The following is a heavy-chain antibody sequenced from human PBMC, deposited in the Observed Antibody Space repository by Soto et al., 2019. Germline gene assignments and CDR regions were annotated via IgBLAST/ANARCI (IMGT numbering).Heavy chain of an antibody. V-gene: IGHV3-48*02. CDR1: GFTFSSYS. D-gene: IGHD3-10*01. Sequence: EVQLVESGGGLVQPGGSLRLSCAASGFTFSSYSMNWVRQAPGKGLEWVSYISSSSSTIYYADSVKGRFTISRDNAKNSLYLLMNSLRDEDTAVYYCARERAEVRGVIIPRKTYYGMDVWGQGTTVTVSS. J-gene: IGHJ6*02. CDR3: ARERAEVRGVIIPRKTYYGMDV. CDR2: ISSSSSTI.